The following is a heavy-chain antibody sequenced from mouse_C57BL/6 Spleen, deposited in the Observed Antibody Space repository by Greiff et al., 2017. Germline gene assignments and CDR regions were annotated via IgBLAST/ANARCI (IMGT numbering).Heavy chain of an antibody. CDR3: ARGVVAYYYAMDY. V-gene: IGHV5-17*01. CDR2: ISSGSSTI. J-gene: IGHJ4*01. D-gene: IGHD1-1*01. CDR1: GFTFSDYG. Sequence: DVQLVESGGGLVKPGGSLKLSCAASGFTFSDYGMHWVRQAPEKGLEWVAYISSGSSTIYYADTVKGRFTISRDNAKNTLFLQMTSLRSEDTAMYYCARGVVAYYYAMDYWGQGTSVTVSS.